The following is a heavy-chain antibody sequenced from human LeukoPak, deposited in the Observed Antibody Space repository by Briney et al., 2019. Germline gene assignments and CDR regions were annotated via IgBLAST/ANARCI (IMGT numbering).Heavy chain of an antibody. CDR1: GGFISSYY. CDR2: IYYSGSA. Sequence: SETLSLTCTVSGGFISSYYWSWIRQPLGKGLEWIGYIYYSGSANYNPSLKSRVTISVDTSKNQLSLKVTSVTAADTAVYYCARGHIAYDFLTGYSHWGQGTLVTVSS. J-gene: IGHJ4*02. V-gene: IGHV4-59*01. D-gene: IGHD3-9*01. CDR3: ARGHIAYDFLTGYSH.